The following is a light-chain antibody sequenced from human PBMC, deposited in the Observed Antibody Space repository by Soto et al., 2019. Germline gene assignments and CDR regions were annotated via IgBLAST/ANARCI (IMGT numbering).Light chain of an antibody. CDR2: LNSDGSF. CDR3: QTWGSGIHV. CDR1: SGPSSYA. V-gene: IGLV4-69*01. J-gene: IGLJ1*01. Sequence: QLVLTQSPSASASLGASVKLTCTLSSGPSSYAVAWHQQQPEKGPRYLMKLNSDGSFSKGDGIPDRFSGSSSGAERYLTISSLQADDEADYYYQTWGSGIHVFGTGTKLTVL.